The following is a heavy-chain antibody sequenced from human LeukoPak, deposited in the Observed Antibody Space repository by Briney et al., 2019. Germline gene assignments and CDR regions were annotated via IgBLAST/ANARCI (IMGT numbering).Heavy chain of an antibody. CDR2: INPNSGGT. Sequence: ASVKVSRKASGYTFTGYYMHWVRQAPGQGVEWMGWINPNSGGTNYAQKFQGRVTMTRDTSISTAYMELSRLRSDDTAVYYCARDPRGKPLDDYWGQGTLVTVSS. CDR3: ARDPRGKPLDDY. CDR1: GYTFTGYY. V-gene: IGHV1-2*02. J-gene: IGHJ4*02. D-gene: IGHD3/OR15-3a*01.